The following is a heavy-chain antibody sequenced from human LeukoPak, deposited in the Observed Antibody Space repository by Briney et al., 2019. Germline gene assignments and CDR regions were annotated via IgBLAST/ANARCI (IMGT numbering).Heavy chain of an antibody. CDR1: GFTFSSYG. V-gene: IGHV3-30*18. J-gene: IGHJ4*02. Sequence: GGSLRLSCAASGFTFSSYGMHWVRQAPGKGLEWVAVISYDGSNKYYADSVKGRFTISRDNSKNTLYLQMNSLRAEDTAVYYCAKGLSGYDKEDFDYWGQGTLVTVSS. CDR2: ISYDGSNK. D-gene: IGHD5-12*01. CDR3: AKGLSGYDKEDFDY.